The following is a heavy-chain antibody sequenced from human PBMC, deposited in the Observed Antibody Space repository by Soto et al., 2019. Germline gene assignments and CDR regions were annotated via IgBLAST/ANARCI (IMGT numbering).Heavy chain of an antibody. Sequence: PSETLSLTCTVSGGSISSSSYYWGWIRQPPGKGLEWIGSIYFSGSTYYNPSLKSRVTISVDTSKNQFSLKLSSVTAADTAVYYCARLGYCSGGSCYDYYFGMDVWGQGTTVTVSS. D-gene: IGHD2-15*01. CDR1: GGSISSSSYY. CDR3: ARLGYCSGGSCYDYYFGMDV. J-gene: IGHJ6*02. V-gene: IGHV4-39*07. CDR2: IYFSGST.